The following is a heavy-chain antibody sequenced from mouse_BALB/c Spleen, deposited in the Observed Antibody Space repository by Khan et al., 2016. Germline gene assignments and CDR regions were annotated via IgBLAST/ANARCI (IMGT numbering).Heavy chain of an antibody. V-gene: IGHV3-2*02. CDR1: GYSITSDYA. J-gene: IGHJ4*01. CDR3: ARVPTADYTMDY. CDR2: ISYSGST. D-gene: IGHD1-2*01. Sequence: EAQLQESGPGLVKPSQSLSLTCTVTGYSITSDYAWNWIRQFPGNKLEWMGYISYSGSTNYYPSLKSRITITRDTTKNQFFLQLNSVTTEDTATXYWARVPTADYTMDYWGQGTSVTVSS.